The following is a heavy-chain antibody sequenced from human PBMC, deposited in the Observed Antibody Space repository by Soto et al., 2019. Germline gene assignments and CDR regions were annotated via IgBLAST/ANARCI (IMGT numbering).Heavy chain of an antibody. CDR2: IWYDGSNK. D-gene: IGHD6-19*01. J-gene: IGHJ6*02. V-gene: IGHV3-33*01. CDR3: ARDRYSSGFGLPYYYYGMDV. Sequence: PGGSLRLSCAASGFTFSSYGMHWVRQAPGKGLEWVAVIWYDGSNKYYADSVKGRFTISRDNSKNTLYLQMNSLRAEDTAVYYCARDRYSSGFGLPYYYYGMDVWGQGTTVTVS. CDR1: GFTFSSYG.